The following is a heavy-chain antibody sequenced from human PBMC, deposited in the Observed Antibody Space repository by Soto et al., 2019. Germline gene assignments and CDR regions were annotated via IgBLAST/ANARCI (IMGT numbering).Heavy chain of an antibody. Sequence: VQLLESGGGLVQPGGSLRLSCEASGFTFSNYGMAWVRQTAGEGPEWVSTIGGGDDIFYAESVQGRFIISRDDSRSTMYLQMDNLRVEETAIYFCAKDSISYNGIYDAFDVWGQGTVVTVSS. J-gene: IGHJ3*01. D-gene: IGHD3-3*02. CDR3: AKDSISYNGIYDAFDV. CDR2: IGGGDDI. CDR1: GFTFSNYG. V-gene: IGHV3-23*01.